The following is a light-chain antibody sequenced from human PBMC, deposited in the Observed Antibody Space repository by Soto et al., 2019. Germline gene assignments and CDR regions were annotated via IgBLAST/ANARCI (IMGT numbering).Light chain of an antibody. CDR1: ISDVGSYTR. CDR3: SLYTSSSTYV. J-gene: IGLJ1*01. Sequence: QSALTQPPSVSGSPGQSVTISCTGTISDVGSYTRVSWYQLPPGTAPKVLIYDVTNRPSGVPDRFSGSQSGKTASLTISGLQAEDEAAYYCSLYTSSSTYVFGTGTKLTVL. CDR2: DVT. V-gene: IGLV2-18*01.